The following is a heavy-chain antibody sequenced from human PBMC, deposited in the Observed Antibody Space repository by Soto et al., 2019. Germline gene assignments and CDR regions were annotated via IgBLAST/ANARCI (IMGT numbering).Heavy chain of an antibody. V-gene: IGHV1-46*01. CDR3: AVGGNYLSMDV. Sequence: QVQLVQSGAEVKKPGASGKVSCKASGYTFTSYYMHWVRLAPGKGLEWMGIINPDGGGTSYAQKFQGRVIMTRDTSTSTVYMEMSSLRSEDTAVYYCAVGGNYLSMDVWGQGTTVTVSS. D-gene: IGHD4-4*01. J-gene: IGHJ6*02. CDR2: INPDGGGT. CDR1: GYTFTSYY.